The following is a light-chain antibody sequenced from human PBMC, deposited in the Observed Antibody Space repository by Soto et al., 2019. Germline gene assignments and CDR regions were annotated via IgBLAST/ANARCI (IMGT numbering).Light chain of an antibody. CDR3: HQYQHKSYPYT. J-gene: IGKJ2*01. CDR1: QSIDIN. Sequence: DIQMTQSPSTLSASVGDRVTITCRASQSIDINLAWYQQKPGKAPNLLIYKSSSLDSGVPSRFSGSGSGTEFTLNISSLQPDDFATYYCHQYQHKSYPYTFGQGNKLDIK. V-gene: IGKV1-5*03. CDR2: KSS.